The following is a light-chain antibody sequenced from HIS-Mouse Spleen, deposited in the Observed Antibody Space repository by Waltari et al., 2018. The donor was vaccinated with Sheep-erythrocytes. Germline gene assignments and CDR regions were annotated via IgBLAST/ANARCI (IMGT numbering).Light chain of an antibody. V-gene: IGLV2-14*03. CDR3: SSYTSSSSLV. CDR1: SSDVGGYNF. Sequence: QSALTQPASVSGSPGQSITISCTGTSSDVGGYNFVSWYQQHPGKAPKLIIYDVTNRPSGVSNRSSGSRSGNTASLTISGLQAEDEADYYCSSYTSSSSLVFGTGTKVTVL. J-gene: IGLJ1*01. CDR2: DVT.